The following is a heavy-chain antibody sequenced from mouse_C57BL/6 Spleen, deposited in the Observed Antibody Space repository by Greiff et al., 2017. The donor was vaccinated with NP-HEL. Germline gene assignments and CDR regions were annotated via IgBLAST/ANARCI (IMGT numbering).Heavy chain of an antibody. Sequence: EVQLQESGPELVKPGASVKIPCKASGYTFTDYNMDWVKQSHGKSLEWIGDINPNNGGTIYNQKFKGKATLTVDKSSSTAYMELRSLTSEDTAVYYCARPVRDSSGYLFAYWGQGTLVTVSA. CDR1: GYTFTDYN. V-gene: IGHV1-18*01. D-gene: IGHD3-2*02. J-gene: IGHJ3*01. CDR3: ARPVRDSSGYLFAY. CDR2: INPNNGGT.